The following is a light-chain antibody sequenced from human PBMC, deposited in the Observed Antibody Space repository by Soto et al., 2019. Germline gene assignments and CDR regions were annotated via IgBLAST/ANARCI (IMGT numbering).Light chain of an antibody. Sequence: DIQMTQSPSTLSATAGDRVTITCRASQSISSWLAWYQHKPGKAPKLLIYAASSLQSGVPSRFSGSGSGTDFTLTLSSLQPDDFGSYYCQHMRTFGQGTKVDIK. CDR2: AAS. V-gene: IGKV1-5*01. J-gene: IGKJ1*01. CDR3: QHMRT. CDR1: QSISSW.